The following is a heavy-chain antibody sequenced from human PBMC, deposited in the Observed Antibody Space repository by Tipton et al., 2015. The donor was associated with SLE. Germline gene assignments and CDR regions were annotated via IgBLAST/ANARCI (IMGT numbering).Heavy chain of an antibody. J-gene: IGHJ3*02. D-gene: IGHD1-1*01. V-gene: IGHV4-59*01. CDR1: GGSISSYY. Sequence: TLSLTCTVSGGSISSYYWRWIRQPPGKGLEWIGYIYYSGSTNYNPSLKSRVTISVDTSKHQFSLKLSSVTAADTAVYYCARDQGTAGAFDIWGQGTMVTVSS. CDR2: IYYSGST. CDR3: ARDQGTAGAFDI.